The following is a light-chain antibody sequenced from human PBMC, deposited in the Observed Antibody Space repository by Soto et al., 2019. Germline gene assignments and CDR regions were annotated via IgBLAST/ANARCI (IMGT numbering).Light chain of an antibody. CDR1: QSVSSSH. V-gene: IGKV3-20*01. CDR2: GAS. CDR3: QQYGSSPRT. Sequence: EIGLKHSRAALCLGGEECTTRSSTSSQSVSSSHLAWYQQKPGQAPRLLIYGASSRATGIPDRFSGSGSGPDFILTISRVEPEDLAIYYCQQYGSSPRTFGAGTKVDIK. J-gene: IGKJ3*01.